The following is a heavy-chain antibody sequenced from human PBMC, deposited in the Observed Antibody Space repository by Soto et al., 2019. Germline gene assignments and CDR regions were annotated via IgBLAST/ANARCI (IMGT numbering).Heavy chain of an antibody. Sequence: SVKVSCKASGGTFSSYAISWVRQAPGQGLEGMGGIIPIFGTANYAQKFQGRATITADKSTSTAYMHPICLRCEEHAVYYCARVLSSSSNFWGGMDVWGQGTTVPVS. CDR1: GGTFSSYA. CDR2: IIPIFGTA. D-gene: IGHD6-6*01. J-gene: IGHJ6*02. V-gene: IGHV1-69*06. CDR3: ARVLSSSSNFWGGMDV.